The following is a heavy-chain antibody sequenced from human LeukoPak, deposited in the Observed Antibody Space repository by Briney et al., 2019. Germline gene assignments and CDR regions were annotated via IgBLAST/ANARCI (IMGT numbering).Heavy chain of an antibody. Sequence: SETLSLTCTVSGGSISTSSYYWGWIRQPPGKGLEWIGSIYYSGSTYYNPPLKSRVTISVDTSKNQFSLKLNSVTAADTAVYYCARGGYYYYYGMDVWGQGTTVTVSS. CDR3: ARGGYYYYYGMDV. CDR1: GGSISTSSYY. CDR2: IYYSGST. V-gene: IGHV4-39*07. D-gene: IGHD6-25*01. J-gene: IGHJ6*02.